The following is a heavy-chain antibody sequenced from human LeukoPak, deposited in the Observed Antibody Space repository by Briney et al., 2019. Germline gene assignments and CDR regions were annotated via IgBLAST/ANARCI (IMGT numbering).Heavy chain of an antibody. Sequence: GGSLRLSCAASGFTFSSYSMNWVRQAPGKGLEWVSYISSSSSTIYYADSVKGRFTISRDNAKNSLYLQMNSLRAEDTAVYYCAKAEVSGYYDHWGQGTLVTVSS. CDR2: ISSSSSTI. CDR3: AKAEVSGYYDH. CDR1: GFTFSSYS. D-gene: IGHD3-22*01. V-gene: IGHV3-48*01. J-gene: IGHJ5*02.